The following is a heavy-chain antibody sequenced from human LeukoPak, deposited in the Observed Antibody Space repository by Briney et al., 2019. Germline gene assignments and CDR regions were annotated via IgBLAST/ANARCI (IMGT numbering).Heavy chain of an antibody. Sequence: TGGSLSLSCAASGFTFSSYAMSWVRQAPGKGLEWVSAISGSGGSTYYADSVKGRFTISRDNSKNTLYLQMNSLRAEDTAVYYCAKLPGYSSSRNYWGQGTLVTVSS. V-gene: IGHV3-23*01. CDR1: GFTFSSYA. J-gene: IGHJ4*02. D-gene: IGHD6-13*01. CDR2: ISGSGGST. CDR3: AKLPGYSSSRNY.